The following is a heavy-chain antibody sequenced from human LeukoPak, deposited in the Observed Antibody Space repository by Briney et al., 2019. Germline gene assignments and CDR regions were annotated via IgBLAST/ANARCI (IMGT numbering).Heavy chain of an antibody. Sequence: GDSLRLSCAASGFTFSSYSMNWVRQAPGKGLEWVSSITGSSTYIHYADSVKGRFTFSRDNAKNSLYLQMNSLRAEDTAVYYCARGFADFVWGSYPSSYWGQGILVTVSS. J-gene: IGHJ4*02. V-gene: IGHV3-21*01. CDR2: ITGSSTYI. CDR1: GFTFSSYS. CDR3: ARGFADFVWGSYPSSY. D-gene: IGHD3-16*02.